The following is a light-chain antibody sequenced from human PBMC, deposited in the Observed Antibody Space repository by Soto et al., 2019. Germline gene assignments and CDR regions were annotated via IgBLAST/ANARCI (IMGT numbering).Light chain of an antibody. CDR1: QSVGSN. V-gene: IGKV3-20*01. CDR2: GAS. Sequence: EIVMTQSPATLSVSPGERATLSCRASQSVGSNLAWYQQNPGQAPRLLIYGASSRATGVPARFSGSGSGTDFTLTISRLEPEDFAVYYCQQYGSSPPWTFGQGTKVDIK. CDR3: QQYGSSPPWT. J-gene: IGKJ1*01.